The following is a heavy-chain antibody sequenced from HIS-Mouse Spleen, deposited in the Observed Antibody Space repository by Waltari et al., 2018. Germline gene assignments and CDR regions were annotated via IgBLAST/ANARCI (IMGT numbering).Heavy chain of an antibody. CDR2: INHSGST. V-gene: IGHV4-34*01. CDR1: GGSFSGYY. Sequence: QVQLQQWGAGLLKPSETLSLTCAVYGGSFSGYYWSWIRQPQGKGLEWVGEINHSGSTNYNPSLKSRGTISVDTSKNQFSLKLSSVTAADTAVYYCARSWGQWYFDLWGRGTLVTVSS. CDR3: ARSWGQWYFDL. J-gene: IGHJ2*01. D-gene: IGHD6-13*01.